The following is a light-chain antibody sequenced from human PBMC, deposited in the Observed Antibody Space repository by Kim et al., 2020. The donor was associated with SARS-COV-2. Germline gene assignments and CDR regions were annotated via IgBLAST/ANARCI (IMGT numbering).Light chain of an antibody. CDR1: QSVSSN. J-gene: IGKJ5*01. V-gene: IGKV3-15*01. Sequence: EIVMTQSPATLSVSPGERVTLSCRASQSVSSNLAWYQQRPGQAPRLLMYDSSTRATGIPARFSGSGSGTEFTLTISSLQSEDFAVYYCMQYNNWPPFTFGQGTRLEIK. CDR2: DSS. CDR3: MQYNNWPPFT.